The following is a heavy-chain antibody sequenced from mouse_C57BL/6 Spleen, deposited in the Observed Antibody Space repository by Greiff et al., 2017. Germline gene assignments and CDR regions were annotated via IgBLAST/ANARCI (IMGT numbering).Heavy chain of an antibody. V-gene: IGHV2-6-1*01. CDR3: ARHGWDVDAMDY. CDR2: IWSDGST. J-gene: IGHJ4*01. D-gene: IGHD4-1*01. CDR1: GFSLTSYG. Sequence: VKVIESGPGLVAPSQSLSITCTVSGFSLTSYGVHWVRQPPGKGLEWLVVIWSDGSTTYNSALKSRLSISKDNSKSQVFLKMNSLQTDDTAMYYCARHGWDVDAMDYWGQGTSVTVSS.